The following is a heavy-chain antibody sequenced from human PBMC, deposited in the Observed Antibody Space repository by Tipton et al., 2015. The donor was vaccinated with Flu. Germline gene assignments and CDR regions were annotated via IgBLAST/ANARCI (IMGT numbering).Heavy chain of an antibody. J-gene: IGHJ4*02. V-gene: IGHV3-7*01. CDR1: GFTSSLYS. Sequence: QLVQSGGGVVRPGRSLRLSCAASGFTSSLYSLHWVRQAPGKGLEWVANIKQDGSQRYYVASVRGRFTISRDNAKNSLSLQMNSLRAEDTAVYYCARKVGDFWGQGTLVTV. D-gene: IGHD3-16*01. CDR2: IKQDGSQR. CDR3: ARKVGDF.